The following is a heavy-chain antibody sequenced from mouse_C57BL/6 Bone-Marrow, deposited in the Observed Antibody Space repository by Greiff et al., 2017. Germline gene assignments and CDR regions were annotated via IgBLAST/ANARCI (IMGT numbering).Heavy chain of an antibody. J-gene: IGHJ1*03. CDR1: GYTFTSYW. Sequence: QVQLQQPGAELVRPGASVKLSCKASGYTFTSYWMPWVKQRPLQGLEWIGNIDPADSNTHYTQKFKGKATLTVDTSSSTAYMQFSILTAEYSAGYYYARWITTDVWGTGTTVTVSS. D-gene: IGHD1-1*01. CDR3: ARWITTDV. CDR2: IDPADSNT. V-gene: IGHV1-52*01.